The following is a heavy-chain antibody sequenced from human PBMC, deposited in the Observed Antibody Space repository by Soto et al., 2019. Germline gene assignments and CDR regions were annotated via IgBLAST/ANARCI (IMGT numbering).Heavy chain of an antibody. V-gene: IGHV4-4*07. CDR1: CDSIISYS. CDR3: ARESGENWSYEAY. D-gene: IGHD1-7*01. Sequence: PSETLSLTCAFSCDSIISYSWNWIRQTAGRGLEWIGRVSPSGHTQYRSSFETRVTISVDMSTNQFFLELRYVTAADTAVYYCARESGENWSYEAYWGQGTQVTVSS. CDR2: VSPSGHT. J-gene: IGHJ4*02.